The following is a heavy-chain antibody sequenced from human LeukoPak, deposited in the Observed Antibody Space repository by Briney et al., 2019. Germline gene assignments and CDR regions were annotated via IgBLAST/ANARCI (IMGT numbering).Heavy chain of an antibody. Sequence: GGSLRLSCAASGFTVSSNYMSWVRQAPGKGLEWVSVIYSGGSTYYADSVKGRFTIFRDNSKNTVYLQMNSLRAEDTAVYYCARASWRYCSSTSCYGNWFDPWGQGTLVTVSS. CDR1: GFTVSSNY. V-gene: IGHV3-53*01. J-gene: IGHJ5*02. CDR2: IYSGGST. CDR3: ARASWRYCSSTSCYGNWFDP. D-gene: IGHD2-2*01.